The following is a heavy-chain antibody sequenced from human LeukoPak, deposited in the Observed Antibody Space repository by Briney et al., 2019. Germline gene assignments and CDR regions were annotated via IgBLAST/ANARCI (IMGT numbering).Heavy chain of an antibody. D-gene: IGHD3-10*01. CDR3: AKAPTSNYYGSGSYYNAPVD. Sequence: TGGSLRLSCAASGFTFSSYAMSWVRQAPGKGLEWVSAISGSGGSTYYADSVKGRFTISRDNPKNTLYLQMNSLRAEDTAVYYCAKAPTSNYYGSGSYYNAPVDWGQGTLVTVSS. V-gene: IGHV3-23*01. CDR1: GFTFSSYA. J-gene: IGHJ4*02. CDR2: ISGSGGST.